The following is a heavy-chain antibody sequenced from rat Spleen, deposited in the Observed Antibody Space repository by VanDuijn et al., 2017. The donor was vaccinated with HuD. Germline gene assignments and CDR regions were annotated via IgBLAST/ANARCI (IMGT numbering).Heavy chain of an antibody. CDR3: GKDMNYYSTYPFYVMDA. Sequence: EVQLVESGGGLIQPGRSLKLSCAASGFTFDDYHMAWVRQAPTKGLEWVASINYDGSSTYYRDSVKGRFTLSRDNAKNTVYLQMNSLRSEDTATYYCGKDMNYYSTYPFYVMDAWGQGASVTVSS. CDR1: GFTFDDYH. D-gene: IGHD1-2*01. V-gene: IGHV5-20*01. CDR2: INYDGSST. J-gene: IGHJ4*01.